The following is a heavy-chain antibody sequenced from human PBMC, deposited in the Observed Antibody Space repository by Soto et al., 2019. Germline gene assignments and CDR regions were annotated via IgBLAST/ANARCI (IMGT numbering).Heavy chain of an antibody. J-gene: IGHJ4*02. CDR3: ARAMAIYDYVWGSYRLGY. D-gene: IGHD3-16*02. V-gene: IGHV1-3*01. CDR2: VNAGNGNT. CDR1: GYTFTSYA. Sequence: ASVKVSCKASGYTFTSYAMHWVRQAPGQRLEWMGWVNAGNGNTKYSQKFQGRVTITRDTSASTAYMELSSLRSEDTAVYYCARAMAIYDYVWGSYRLGYWGQGTLVTVSS.